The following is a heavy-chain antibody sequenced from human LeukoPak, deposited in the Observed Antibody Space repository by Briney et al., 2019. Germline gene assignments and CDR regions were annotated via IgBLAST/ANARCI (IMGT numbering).Heavy chain of an antibody. CDR1: GYTFTSYG. D-gene: IGHD2-2*01. J-gene: IGHJ6*03. V-gene: IGHV1-18*01. CDR2: ISAYSGNT. CDR3: ARDSVPAATPYYYYYMDV. Sequence: ASVKVSCKASGYTFTSYGISWVRQAPGQGLEWMGWISAYSGNTNYAQKLQGRVTMTTDTSTSTAYMELRSLRSDDTAVYYCARDSVPAATPYYYYYMDVWGKGTTVTVSS.